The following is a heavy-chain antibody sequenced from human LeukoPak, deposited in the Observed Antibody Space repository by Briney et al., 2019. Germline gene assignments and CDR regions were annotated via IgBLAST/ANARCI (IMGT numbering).Heavy chain of an antibody. J-gene: IGHJ5*02. CDR1: GGSISSGGYY. CDR3: ARGYCSGGSCYPLGNWFDP. CDR2: IYHSGST. Sequence: PSETLSLTCTVSGGSISSGGYYWSWIRQPPGKGLEWIGYIYHSGSTYYNPSLKSRVTISVDRSKNQFSLKLSSVTAADTAVYYCARGYCSGGSCYPLGNWFDPWGQGTLVTVSS. D-gene: IGHD2-15*01. V-gene: IGHV4-30-2*01.